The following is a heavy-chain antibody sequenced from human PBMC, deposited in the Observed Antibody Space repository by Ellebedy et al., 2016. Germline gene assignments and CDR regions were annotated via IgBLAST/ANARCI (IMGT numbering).Heavy chain of an antibody. Sequence: ASVKVSCXASGYTFTSYYMHWVRQAPGQGLEWMGWINPNSGGTNYAQKFQGRVTMTRDTSISTAYMELSRLRSDDTAVYYCARTMKTGYSSGWYDGTFDYWGQGTLVTVSS. V-gene: IGHV1-2*02. D-gene: IGHD6-19*01. CDR2: INPNSGGT. CDR1: GYTFTSYY. J-gene: IGHJ4*02. CDR3: ARTMKTGYSSGWYDGTFDY.